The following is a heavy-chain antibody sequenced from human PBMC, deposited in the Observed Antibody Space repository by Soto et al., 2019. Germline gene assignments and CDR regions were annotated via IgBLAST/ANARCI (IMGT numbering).Heavy chain of an antibody. CDR2: ISYDGSNK. V-gene: IGHV3-30-3*01. D-gene: IGHD3-3*01. CDR3: ARVLFGFLEWFIDY. J-gene: IGHJ4*02. CDR1: GFTFSSYA. Sequence: GGSLRLSCAASGFTFSSYAMHWVRQAPGKGLEWVAVISYDGSNKYYADSVKGRFTISRDNSKNTLYLQMNSLRAEDTAVYYCARVLFGFLEWFIDYWGQGTLVTVSS.